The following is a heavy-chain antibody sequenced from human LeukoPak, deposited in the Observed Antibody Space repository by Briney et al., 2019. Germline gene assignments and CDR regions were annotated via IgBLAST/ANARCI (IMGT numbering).Heavy chain of an antibody. CDR2: IHESGRT. CDR1: GASISSDHW. CDR3: ARLERDILTGYLKFDY. V-gene: IGHV4-4*02. Sequence: SGTLSLTCAVSGASISSDHWWTWVRQPPGKGLEWIGEIHESGRTNYSPSLKSRVTFSVDKSRNQVPLRLNSVTAADTAVYYCARLERDILTGYLKFDYWGQGTLVTVSS. J-gene: IGHJ4*02. D-gene: IGHD3-9*01.